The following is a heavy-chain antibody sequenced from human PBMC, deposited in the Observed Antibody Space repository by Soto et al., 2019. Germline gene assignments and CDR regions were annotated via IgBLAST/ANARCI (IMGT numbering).Heavy chain of an antibody. V-gene: IGHV1-18*04. J-gene: IGHJ1*01. D-gene: IGHD3-22*01. CDR1: GYTFTAYG. Sequence: QVQLLQSGPEVKRPGASVKVSCQASGYTFTAYGLNWVRRAQGRGLEWMGRIATNDGSSVSAQRLQGSLTLTRDSFTSTAYMELGGLTSGDTGLYYWARNDGDDSTNFWGKGTLVTVSS. CDR2: IATNDGSS. CDR3: ARNDGDDSTNF.